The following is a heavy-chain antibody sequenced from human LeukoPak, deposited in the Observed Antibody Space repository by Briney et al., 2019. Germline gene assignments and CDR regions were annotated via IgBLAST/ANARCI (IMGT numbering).Heavy chain of an antibody. J-gene: IGHJ4*02. D-gene: IGHD3-22*01. Sequence: GESLKISCKGSGYSFTSYWIGWVRQLPGKGLEWMGIIYPGDSDTRYSPSFQGQVTISADKSISTAYLQWSSLKASDTAMYYCARVPSLWYDSSGYYRGVYFDYWGQGTLVTVSS. CDR3: ARVPSLWYDSSGYYRGVYFDY. CDR1: GYSFTSYW. V-gene: IGHV5-51*01. CDR2: IYPGDSDT.